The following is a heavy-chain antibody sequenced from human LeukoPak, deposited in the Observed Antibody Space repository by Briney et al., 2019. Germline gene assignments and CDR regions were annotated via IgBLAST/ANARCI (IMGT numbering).Heavy chain of an antibody. CDR2: IIPILGIA. J-gene: IGHJ4*02. CDR1: GGTFSSYA. CDR3: AREGHCSSGSCYSHPHVYFDY. V-gene: IGHV1-69*04. Sequence: SVKVSCKASGGTFSSYAISWVRQAPGQGLEWMGRIIPILGIANYAQKFQGRVTITADKSTGTAYMELSSLRSDDTAVYYCAREGHCSSGSCYSHPHVYFDYWGQGTLVTVSS. D-gene: IGHD2-15*01.